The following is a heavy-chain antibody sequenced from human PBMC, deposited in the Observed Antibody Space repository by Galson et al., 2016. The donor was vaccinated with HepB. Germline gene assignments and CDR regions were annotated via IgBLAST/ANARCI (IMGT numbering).Heavy chain of an antibody. J-gene: IGHJ5*02. CDR1: GGTLKSYS. CDR3: AGGCSSDTCHLNWFDP. D-gene: IGHD3-22*01. V-gene: IGHV1-69*13. CDR2: FIPMTGTA. Sequence: SVKVSCKASGGTLKSYSVIWVRHAPGQGLEWLGGFIPMTGTANSAQKFQGRVTITADESANTVYLELGSLKSDDTAVYYCAGGCSSDTCHLNWFDPWGQGTLVTVS.